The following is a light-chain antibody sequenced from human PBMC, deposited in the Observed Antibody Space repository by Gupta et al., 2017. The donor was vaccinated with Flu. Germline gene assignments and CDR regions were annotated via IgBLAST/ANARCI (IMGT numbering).Light chain of an antibody. J-gene: IGKJ2*01. CDR2: KVT. Sequence: VPPGQPASISCRSSQSLVHSNGNTYGQWVQQRPSQSTRRLIDKVTKRDSGGPDRFSGRGSGTDCTLKSSRVEADDVGVYDCMQDTDWPYAFGQGTKLEI. CDR1: QSLVHSNGNTY. CDR3: MQDTDWPYA. V-gene: IGKV2-30*02.